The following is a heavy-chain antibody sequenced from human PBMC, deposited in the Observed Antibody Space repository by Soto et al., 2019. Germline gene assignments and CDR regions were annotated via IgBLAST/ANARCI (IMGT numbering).Heavy chain of an antibody. V-gene: IGHV3-33*01. J-gene: IGHJ6*02. CDR1: GFTFSSYG. D-gene: IGHD2-2*02. CDR2: IWYDGSNK. Sequence: GGSLRLSCAASGFTFSSYGMHWVRQAPGKGLEWVAVIWYDGSNKYYADSVKGRFTISRDNSKNTLYLQMNSLRAEDTAVYYCARNYCSSTSCYTGYYYYYGMDVWGQGTTVTVSS. CDR3: ARNYCSSTSCYTGYYYYYGMDV.